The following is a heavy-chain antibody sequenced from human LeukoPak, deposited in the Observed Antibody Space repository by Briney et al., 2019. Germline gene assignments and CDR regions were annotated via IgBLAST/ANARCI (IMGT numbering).Heavy chain of an antibody. CDR1: GYTFTSYG. CDR2: ISAYNGNT. J-gene: IGHJ4*02. CDR3: AREKYYYDSSGYDNPDY. D-gene: IGHD3-22*01. Sequence: ASVKVSCKASGYTFTSYGISWVRQAPGQGLEWMGWISAYNGNTNYAQKLQGRVTMTTDTSTSTAYMELRSLRPDDTAVYYCAREKYYYDSSGYDNPDYWAREPWSPSPQ. V-gene: IGHV1-18*01.